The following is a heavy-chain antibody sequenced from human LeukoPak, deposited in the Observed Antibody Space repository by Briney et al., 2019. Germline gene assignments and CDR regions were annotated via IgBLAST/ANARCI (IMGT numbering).Heavy chain of an antibody. J-gene: IGHJ4*02. CDR2: IKGTTEGGTT. D-gene: IGHD6-13*01. V-gene: IGHV3-15*01. CDR3: NTDSSSSSH. CDR1: GLTFNSAW. Sequence: GGALRLSCAGSGLTFNSAWVSWVGQAPGKGGEGLGRIKGTTEGGTTEYAASVKGRFTIARDERKNWMFLQMDRLKSGDPGVCYCNTDSSSSSHWGQGTMVTVSS.